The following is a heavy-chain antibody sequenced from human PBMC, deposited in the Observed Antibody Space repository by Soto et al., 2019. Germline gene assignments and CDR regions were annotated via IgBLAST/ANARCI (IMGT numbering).Heavy chain of an antibody. CDR2: VSHDGRNT. D-gene: IGHD6-19*01. CDR3: AKGGRQWLLTSDFNY. V-gene: IGHV3-30*18. CDR1: GFTFSDYA. Sequence: VQLVESGGGVVQPGRSLRLSCAASGFTFSDYAMHWVRQAPGKGLEWVAVVSHDGRNTHYADSVKGRFTISRDSSKNTVSLEMTSLRAEDTAVYHCAKGGRQWLLTSDFNYWGQGALVTVSS. J-gene: IGHJ4*02.